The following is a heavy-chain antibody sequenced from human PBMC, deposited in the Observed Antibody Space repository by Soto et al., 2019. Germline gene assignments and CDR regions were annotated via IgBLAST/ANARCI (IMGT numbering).Heavy chain of an antibody. CDR3: ASYHDNTGPNHPSGAFDI. CDR2: IYRSGTT. CDR1: GGSINSSNW. D-gene: IGHD3-22*01. Sequence: QVQLLESGPGLVKPSGTLSLTCAVSGGSINSSNWWSWVRQPPNKGLEWIGEIYRSGTTNYNPSLNTRASISVDESNNHFSLKLTSVTAGDTAIYYCASYHDNTGPNHPSGAFDIWGQGTMVTVSS. V-gene: IGHV4-4*02. J-gene: IGHJ3*02.